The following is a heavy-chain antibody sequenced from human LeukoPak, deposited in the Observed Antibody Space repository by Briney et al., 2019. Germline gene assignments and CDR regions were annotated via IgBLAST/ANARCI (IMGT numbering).Heavy chain of an antibody. D-gene: IGHD5-24*01. CDR1: GFTFSSYS. CDR3: ARDQVEMATIPFDY. CDR2: ISSSSYI. J-gene: IGHJ4*02. V-gene: IGHV3-21*01. Sequence: GGSLRLSCAASGFTFSSYSMSWVRQAPGKGLEWVSSISSSSYIYYADSVKGRFTISRDNAKNSLYLQMNSLRAEDTAVYYCARDQVEMATIPFDYWGQGTLVTVSS.